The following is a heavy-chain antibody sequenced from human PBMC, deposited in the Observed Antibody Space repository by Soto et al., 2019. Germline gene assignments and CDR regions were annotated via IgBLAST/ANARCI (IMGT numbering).Heavy chain of an antibody. J-gene: IGHJ1*01. V-gene: IGHV3-23*01. CDR3: AKGARDYSNYRYFQH. D-gene: IGHD4-4*01. CDR2: ISGSGGST. CDR1: GVTCSGHA. Sequence: PGGPLRLSCTASGVTCSGHAGSWVRQDPGKGLEWVSAISGSGGSTYYADSVKGRFTISRDNSKNTLYLQMNSLRAEDTAVYYCAKGARDYSNYRYFQHWGQGTLVTVSS.